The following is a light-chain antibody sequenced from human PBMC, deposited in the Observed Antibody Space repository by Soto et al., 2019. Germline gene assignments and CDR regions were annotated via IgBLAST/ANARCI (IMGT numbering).Light chain of an antibody. CDR2: WAS. Sequence: DIVMTQSPDSLAVSLGERANISCKSSQTISYTSINKTYLAWYQQRPGQPPKLLIYWASIRGSGVPDRFSGSGSVTEFALTISSLQSEDFAVYYCQQYNNWPITCGQGTRREIK. V-gene: IGKV4-1*01. CDR1: QTISYTSINKTY. J-gene: IGKJ5*01. CDR3: QQYNNWPIT.